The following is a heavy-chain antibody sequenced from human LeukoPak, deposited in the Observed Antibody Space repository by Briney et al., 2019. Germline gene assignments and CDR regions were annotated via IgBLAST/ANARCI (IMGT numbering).Heavy chain of an antibody. J-gene: IGHJ3*02. CDR2: IYYSGST. CDR1: GGSISSNNW. D-gene: IGHD5-12*01. V-gene: IGHV4-4*02. CDR3: AREVTTSTFDI. Sequence: SGTLSLTCAVSGGSISSNNWWGWVRQPPGKGLEWIGYIYYSGSTYYNPSLKSRVTISVDTSKNQFSLKLSSVTAADTAVYYCAREVTTSTFDIWGQGTMVTVSS.